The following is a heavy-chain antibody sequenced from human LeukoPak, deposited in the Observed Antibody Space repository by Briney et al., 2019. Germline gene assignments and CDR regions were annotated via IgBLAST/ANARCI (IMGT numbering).Heavy chain of an antibody. V-gene: IGHV3-21*01. J-gene: IGHJ3*02. CDR2: ISSSSSYI. D-gene: IGHD3-22*01. CDR1: GFTFSSYS. Sequence: PGGSLRLSCAASGFTFSSYSMNWVRQAPGKGLEWVSSISSSSSYIYYADSVKGRFTISRDNVKNSLYLQMNSLRAEDTAIYYCARDTGYYYDSSGIRGGTFDIWGQGTMVTVSS. CDR3: ARDTGYYYDSSGIRGGTFDI.